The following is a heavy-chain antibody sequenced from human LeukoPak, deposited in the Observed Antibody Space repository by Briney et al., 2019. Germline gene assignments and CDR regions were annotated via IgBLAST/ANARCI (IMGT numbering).Heavy chain of an antibody. D-gene: IGHD5-18*01. CDR1: GGSISSGSYY. V-gene: IGHV4-61*01. J-gene: IGHJ3*02. CDR3: ARDRHQRIQPRDNAFDI. CDR2: IYYSGST. Sequence: SETLSLTCTVSGGSISSGSYYWSWIRQPPGKGLEWIGYIYYSGSTNYNPSLKSRVTISVDTSKNQFSLKLSSVTAADTAVYYCARDRHQRIQPRDNAFDIWGQGTMVTVSS.